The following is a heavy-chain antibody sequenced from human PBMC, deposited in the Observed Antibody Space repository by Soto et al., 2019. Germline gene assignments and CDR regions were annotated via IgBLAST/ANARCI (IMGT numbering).Heavy chain of an antibody. Sequence: SESLSLTRTVSGCSISSSNWWRWDRQPPGQRLQWIGQINHSGSANYNPALKSRVTISVHTSNSQFSLELSSVTAADTAVYYCARGLITGSQYSGGWYYFDAWGQGTQVTVSS. V-gene: IGHV4-4*02. D-gene: IGHD1-26*01. CDR1: GCSISSSNW. J-gene: IGHJ4*02. CDR3: ARGLITGSQYSGGWYYFDA. CDR2: INHSGSA.